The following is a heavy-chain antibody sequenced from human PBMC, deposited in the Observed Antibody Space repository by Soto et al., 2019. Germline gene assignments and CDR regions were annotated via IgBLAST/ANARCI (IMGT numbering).Heavy chain of an antibody. V-gene: IGHV3-30-3*01. CDR3: ARDQYRRSVAAFSEIDY. D-gene: IGHD2-15*01. J-gene: IGHJ4*02. CDR2: ISYDGSNK. CDR1: GFTFSSYA. Sequence: GGSLRLSCAASGFTFSSYAMHWVRQAPGKGLEWVAVISYDGSNKYYADSVKGRFTISRDNSKNTLYLQMNSLRAEDTAVYYCARDQYRRSVAAFSEIDYWGQGTLVTVSS.